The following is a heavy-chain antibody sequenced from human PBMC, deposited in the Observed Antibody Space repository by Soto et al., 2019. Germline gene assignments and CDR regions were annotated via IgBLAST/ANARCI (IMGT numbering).Heavy chain of an antibody. J-gene: IGHJ4*02. CDR2: MNPNSGNT. V-gene: IGHV1-8*01. CDR1: GYTFTSYD. Sequence: QVQLVQSGAEVKKPGASVKVSCKASGYTFTSYDINWVRQATGQGLEWMGWMNPNSGNTGYAQKFQGRVTMTRNTSRGTAYMELSSLRSEDTAVYYCARGSVVVTATLFDYWGQGTLVTVSS. D-gene: IGHD2-21*02. CDR3: ARGSVVVTATLFDY.